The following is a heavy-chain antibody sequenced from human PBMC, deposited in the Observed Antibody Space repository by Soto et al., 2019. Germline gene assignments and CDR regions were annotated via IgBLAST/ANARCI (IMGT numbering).Heavy chain of an antibody. CDR3: ARVGSSGWSPDY. CDR1: GGSISGHY. V-gene: IGHV4-59*11. D-gene: IGHD6-19*01. Sequence: PSETLSLTCTVSGGSISGHYWIWIRQPPGEGMEWIGYIFYSGSTTYNNNPSLKSRVTISVDTSKNQSSLRLSSVTAADTAVYYCARVGSSGWSPDYWGQGTLVTVSS. J-gene: IGHJ4*02. CDR2: IFYSGSTTY.